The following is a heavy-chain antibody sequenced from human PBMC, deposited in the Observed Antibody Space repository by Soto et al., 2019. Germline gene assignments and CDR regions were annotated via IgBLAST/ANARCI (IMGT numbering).Heavy chain of an antibody. CDR1: GFTFSSYA. Sequence: PGGSLRLSCAASGFTFSSYAMSWVRQAPGKGLEWVSAISGSGGSTYYADSVKGRFTISRDNSKNTLYLQMNSLRAEDTAVYYCAKPDIVLMVYKSGVDYWGQGTLVTVSS. CDR2: ISGSGGST. CDR3: AKPDIVLMVYKSGVDY. V-gene: IGHV3-23*01. D-gene: IGHD2-8*01. J-gene: IGHJ4*02.